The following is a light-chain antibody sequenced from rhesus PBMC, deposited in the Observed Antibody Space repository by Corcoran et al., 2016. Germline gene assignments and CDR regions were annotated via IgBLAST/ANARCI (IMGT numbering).Light chain of an antibody. CDR3: QQHGYSPYS. CDR2: RTS. CDR1: QDINNC. J-gene: IGKJ2*01. Sequence: DIQMTQSPSSLSASIGDRVTITCRTSQDINNCLAWYQQKPGKAPKVLFYRTSNLEKGVPARFSGSGSGTDFTLTISSLQPEDMATYYCQQHGYSPYSFGQGTKVEIK. V-gene: IGKV1-69*01.